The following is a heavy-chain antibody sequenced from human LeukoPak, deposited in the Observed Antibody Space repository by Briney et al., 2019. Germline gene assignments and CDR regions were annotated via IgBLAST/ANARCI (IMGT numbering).Heavy chain of an antibody. CDR3: AKVVGFRPTHFDY. CDR1: GFTFSSYE. CDR2: ISGSGGST. V-gene: IGHV3-23*01. Sequence: GGSLRLSCAASGFTFSSYEMNWVRQAPGKGLEWVSAISGSGGSTYYADSVKGRFTISRDNSKNTLYLQMNSLRAEDTAVYYCAKVVGFRPTHFDYWGQGTLVTVSS. J-gene: IGHJ4*02. D-gene: IGHD2-15*01.